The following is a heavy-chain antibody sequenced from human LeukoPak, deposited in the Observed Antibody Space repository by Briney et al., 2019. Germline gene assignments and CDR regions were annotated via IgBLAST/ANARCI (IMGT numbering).Heavy chain of an antibody. CDR1: GGSISSGGYY. CDR2: IYYSGST. CDR3: ARDAYSSGWYWFDP. J-gene: IGHJ5*02. V-gene: IGHV4-31*03. D-gene: IGHD6-19*01. Sequence: SQTLSLTCTVSGGSISSGGYYWSWIRQHPGKGLEWIGYIYYSGSTYYNPSLKSRVIISVDTSKNQFSLKLSSVTAADTAVYYCARDAYSSGWYWFDPWGQGTLVTVSS.